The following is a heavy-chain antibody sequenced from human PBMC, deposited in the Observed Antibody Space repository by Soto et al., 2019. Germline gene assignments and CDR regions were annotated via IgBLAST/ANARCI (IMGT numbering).Heavy chain of an antibody. V-gene: IGHV1-8*01. J-gene: IGHJ6*02. Sequence: QVQLVQSGAEVRKPGASVKVSCKSSGYTFTSFDINWVRQATGQGLEWMGWMNPKSGNTGYVQKFQGRVTMTRNSSISTAYMELRSLRSEDTAVYYCARDSRGVGVRGVIIYYVMDVWGQGTTVTVSS. CDR2: MNPKSGNT. D-gene: IGHD3-10*01. CDR1: GYTFTSFD. CDR3: ARDSRGVGVRGVIIYYVMDV.